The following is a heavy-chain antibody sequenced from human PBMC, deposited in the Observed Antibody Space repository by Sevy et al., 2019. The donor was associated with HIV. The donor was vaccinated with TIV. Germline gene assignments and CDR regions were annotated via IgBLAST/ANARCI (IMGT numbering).Heavy chain of an antibody. D-gene: IGHD3-16*01. CDR1: GFTFARYA. CDR3: AKGDRTFYGMDV. V-gene: IGHV3-23*01. J-gene: IGHJ6*02. CDR2: ISGSGGAT. Sequence: GGSLRLSCAASGFTFARYAMNWVRQAPGKGLECVSAISGSGGATYYAESVEGRFTISRDNSRETLYVQMNSLRVEDTAVYYCAKGDRTFYGMDVWGQGTTVTVSS.